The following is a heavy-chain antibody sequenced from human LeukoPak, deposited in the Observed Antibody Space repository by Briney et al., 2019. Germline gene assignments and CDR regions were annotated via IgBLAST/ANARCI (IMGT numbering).Heavy chain of an antibody. CDR3: ARDPNGDYIGALEF. V-gene: IGHV3-23*01. CDR2: ITGGGTT. CDR1: GFTFSNYA. D-gene: IGHD4-17*01. Sequence: GGSLRLSCVASGFTFSNYAVMWVRQAPGQGLEWVSAITGGGTTRYADSVKGRLTISRDNSKNTLYLQMNSLRVEDTAQYFCARDPNGDYIGALEFWGQGTGVTVSS. J-gene: IGHJ3*01.